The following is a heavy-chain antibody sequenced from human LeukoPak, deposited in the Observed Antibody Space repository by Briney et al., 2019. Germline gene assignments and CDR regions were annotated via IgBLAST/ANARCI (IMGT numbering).Heavy chain of an antibody. CDR2: ISSSGSTI. V-gene: IGHV3-48*03. J-gene: IGHJ4*02. CDR1: GFTFSSYE. D-gene: IGHD5-12*01. CDR3: ARDSIVATTPLDY. Sequence: PGGSLRLSCAASGFTFSSYEMDWVRQAPGKGLEWVSYISSSGSTIYYADSVKGRFTISRDNAKNSLYLQMNSLRAEDTAVYYCARDSIVATTPLDYWGQGTLVTVSS.